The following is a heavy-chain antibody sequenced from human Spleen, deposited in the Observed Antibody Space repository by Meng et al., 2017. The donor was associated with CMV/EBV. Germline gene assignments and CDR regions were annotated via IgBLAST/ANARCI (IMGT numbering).Heavy chain of an antibody. CDR2: INPNSGGT. V-gene: IGHV1-2*02. CDR3: AREWRRRRYDGNYYVPDGFDI. CDR1: GYTFTGYY. J-gene: IGHJ3*02. Sequence: ASVKVSCKASGYTFTGYYLHWVRQAPGRGLEWMGWINPNSGGTDYAQKFQGRATMTRDTSTRTAYMDLSRLRSDDTALYYCAREWRRRRYDGNYYVPDGFDIWGQGTMVTVSS. D-gene: IGHD1-26*01.